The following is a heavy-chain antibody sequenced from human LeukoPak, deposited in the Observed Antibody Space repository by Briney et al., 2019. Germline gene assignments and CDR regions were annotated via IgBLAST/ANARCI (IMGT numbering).Heavy chain of an antibody. Sequence: GGSLRLSCAASGFTFSSYGMSWVRQAPGKGLEWVSAISGSGGTIYYADSVKGRFTISRDNAKDSLYLQMNSLRAEDTAVYYCAELGITMIGGVWGKGTTVTISS. CDR1: GFTFSSYG. CDR3: AELGITMIGGV. J-gene: IGHJ6*04. D-gene: IGHD3-10*02. V-gene: IGHV3-23*01. CDR2: ISGSGGTI.